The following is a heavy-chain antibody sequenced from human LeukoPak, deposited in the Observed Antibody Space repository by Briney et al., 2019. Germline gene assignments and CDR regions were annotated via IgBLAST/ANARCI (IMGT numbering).Heavy chain of an antibody. J-gene: IGHJ4*02. CDR2: INHSGST. CDR3: ARELWFGESPS. D-gene: IGHD3-10*01. V-gene: IGHV4-34*01. CDR1: GGSFSGYY. Sequence: SETLSLTCAVYGGSFSGYYWSWIRQPPGKGLEWIGEINHSGSTNYSPSLKSRVTISVDTSKNQFSLKLSSVTAADTAVYYCARELWFGESPSWGQGTLVTVSS.